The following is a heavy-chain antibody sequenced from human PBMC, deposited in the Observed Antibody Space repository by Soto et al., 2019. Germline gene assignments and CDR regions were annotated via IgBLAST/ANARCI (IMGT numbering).Heavy chain of an antibody. CDR2: IYNSGST. Sequence: SETLSLACPVSSRSISTSGSFWSWLRQQPGKGLEWISYIYNSGSTHYSPSLKSRVSITIDTSKNQSSLKLNSVTAADTAVYYCAKYGMYSNIFTSYRFYYSLDVWGQGATVTVSS. J-gene: IGHJ6*02. CDR3: AKYGMYSNIFTSYRFYYSLDV. CDR1: SRSISTSGSF. D-gene: IGHD3-9*01. V-gene: IGHV4-31*03.